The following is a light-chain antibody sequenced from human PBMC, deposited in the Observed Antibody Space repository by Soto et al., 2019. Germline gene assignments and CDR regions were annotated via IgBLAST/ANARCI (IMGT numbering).Light chain of an antibody. CDR1: QSVSSY. Sequence: EIVLTQSPATLSLSPGETATLSCRASQSVSSYLAWYQQKPGQAPRLLIYDAYNRATGIPARFSGSGSGTDFTLTISSLEPEDFAVYYCQQRSNWPPYTFGQGTKLEIK. V-gene: IGKV3-11*01. J-gene: IGKJ2*01. CDR3: QQRSNWPPYT. CDR2: DAY.